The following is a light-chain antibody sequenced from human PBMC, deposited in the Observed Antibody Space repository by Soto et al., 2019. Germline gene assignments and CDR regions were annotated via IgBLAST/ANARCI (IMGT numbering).Light chain of an antibody. CDR2: GNN. Sequence: QLVLTQPPSVSGAPGQRVTISCTRSNSNIGAAYDVHWYQQVPGRAPKLLIFGNNNRPSGVPDRFSGSKSGTSASLAITGLQAEDEADYYCQSYDGRSRVFGGGTKLTVL. CDR3: QSYDGRSRV. CDR1: NSNIGAAYD. V-gene: IGLV1-40*01. J-gene: IGLJ2*01.